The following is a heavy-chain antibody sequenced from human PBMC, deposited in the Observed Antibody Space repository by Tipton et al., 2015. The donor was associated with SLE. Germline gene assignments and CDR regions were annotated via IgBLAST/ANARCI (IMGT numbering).Heavy chain of an antibody. CDR2: IYYSGST. CDR3: AKAIGKIVVAGGDY. CDR1: GGSISSYY. D-gene: IGHD6-19*01. V-gene: IGHV4-59*01. J-gene: IGHJ4*02. Sequence: TLSLTCTVSGGSISSYYWNWIRQSPGKGLEWIGYIYYSGSTNYNPSLKSRVTISVDTSKNQFSLKLSSVTAADTALYYCAKAIGKIVVAGGDYWGRGTLVTVST.